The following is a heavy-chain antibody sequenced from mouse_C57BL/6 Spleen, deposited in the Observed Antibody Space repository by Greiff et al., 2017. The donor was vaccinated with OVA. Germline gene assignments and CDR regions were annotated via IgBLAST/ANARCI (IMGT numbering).Heavy chain of an antibody. V-gene: IGHV1-22*01. D-gene: IGHD2-1*01. Sequence: EVKLMESGPELVKPGTSVKMSCKASGYTFTDYNMHWVKQSHGKSLEWIGYINPNNGGTSYNQKFKGKATLTVNKSSSTAYMELRSLTSEDSAVYYCARSGYGNYEGYWGQGTTLTVSS. CDR1: GYTFTDYN. CDR2: INPNNGGT. CDR3: ARSGYGNYEGY. J-gene: IGHJ2*01.